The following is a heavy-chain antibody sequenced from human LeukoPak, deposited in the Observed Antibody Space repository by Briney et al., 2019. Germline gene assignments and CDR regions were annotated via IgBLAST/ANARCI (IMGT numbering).Heavy chain of an antibody. CDR2: ISYDGSNE. Sequence: GGSLRLSCAAPGFTFSSYGMHWVRQAPGKGLEWVAVISYDGSNEYYADSVKGRFTISRDNSKNTLYLQMNSLRAEDTAVYYCAKAYSILAPYFDYWGQGTLVTVSS. CDR1: GFTFSSYG. J-gene: IGHJ4*02. D-gene: IGHD4-11*01. CDR3: AKAYSILAPYFDY. V-gene: IGHV3-30*18.